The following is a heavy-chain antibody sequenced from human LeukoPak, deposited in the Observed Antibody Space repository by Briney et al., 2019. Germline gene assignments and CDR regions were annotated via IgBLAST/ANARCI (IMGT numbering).Heavy chain of an antibody. Sequence: PSQTLSLTCAISGDSVSSNSAAWNWIRQSPSRGLEWLGRTYYRAKWYNDYTESVKSRITINPDTSKNQFSLQLNSVTPEDTAVYFCARDGRYQYDIGDNQNFDFWGQGALVTVSS. CDR2: TYYRAKWYN. CDR1: GDSVSSNSAA. CDR3: ARDGRYQYDIGDNQNFDF. D-gene: IGHD3-22*01. J-gene: IGHJ4*02. V-gene: IGHV6-1*01.